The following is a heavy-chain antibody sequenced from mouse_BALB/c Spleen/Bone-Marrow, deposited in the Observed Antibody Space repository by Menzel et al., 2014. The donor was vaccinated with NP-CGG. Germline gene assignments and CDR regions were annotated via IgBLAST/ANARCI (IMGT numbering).Heavy chain of an antibody. Sequence: VQLQQSGAELVRPGSSVKISCKASGYAFSSYWMNWVKQRPGQGLEWIGQIYPGDGDTNYNGKFKGKATLTADKSSSTAYMQLSSLTSEDSAVYLCAREDGSSPFAYWGQGTLVTVSA. D-gene: IGHD1-1*01. J-gene: IGHJ3*01. V-gene: IGHV1-80*01. CDR3: AREDGSSPFAY. CDR2: IYPGDGDT. CDR1: GYAFSSYW.